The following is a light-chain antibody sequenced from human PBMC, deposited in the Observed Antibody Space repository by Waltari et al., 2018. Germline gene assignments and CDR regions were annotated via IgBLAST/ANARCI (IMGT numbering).Light chain of an antibody. CDR1: QGISSS. CDR3: QQSYSTPIA. J-gene: IGKJ5*01. Sequence: DIQLTQSPSFLSVSVGDRVTITCRASQGISSSLAWYQQKPGKAPKLLVYAASSLQSGVPSRFSGSGSGTEFTLTISSLQPEDFASYYCQQSYSTPIAFGQGTRLEIK. V-gene: IGKV1-9*01. CDR2: AAS.